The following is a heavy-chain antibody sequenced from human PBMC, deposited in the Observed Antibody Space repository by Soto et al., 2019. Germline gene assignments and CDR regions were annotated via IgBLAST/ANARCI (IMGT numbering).Heavy chain of an antibody. V-gene: IGHV3-33*01. CDR2: IWYDGSKK. CDR3: ARDRSYCSRTSCYFAY. CDR1: GFTFSSYG. J-gene: IGHJ4*02. D-gene: IGHD2-2*01. Sequence: QVQLVESGGGVVQPGRSLRLSCAASGFTFSSYGMHWVRQAPGKGLEWVAVIWYDGSKKYYADSVKGRFTISRDNSKNMLYLQMNSLRAEDTAVYYCARDRSYCSRTSCYFAYWGQGTLVTVSS.